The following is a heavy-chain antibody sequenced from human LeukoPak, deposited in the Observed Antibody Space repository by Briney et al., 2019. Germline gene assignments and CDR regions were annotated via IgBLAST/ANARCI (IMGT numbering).Heavy chain of an antibody. Sequence: SETLSLTCTVSGGSIRSYYWSWIRQPPGKGLEWIGYIYYSGSTNYNPSLKSRVTISVDTSKNQFSLKLSSVTAADTAVYYCARTIAAAGTEDYWGQGTLVTVSS. V-gene: IGHV4-59*01. CDR2: IYYSGST. CDR1: GGSIRSYY. J-gene: IGHJ4*02. D-gene: IGHD6-13*01. CDR3: ARTIAAAGTEDY.